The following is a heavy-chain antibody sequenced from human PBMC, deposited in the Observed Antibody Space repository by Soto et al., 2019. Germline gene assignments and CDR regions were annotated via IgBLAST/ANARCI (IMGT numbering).Heavy chain of an antibody. CDR3: ARSRIWFGELSYSDDAFDI. CDR2: IWYDGSNK. Sequence: GGSLRLSCAASGFTFSSYGMHWVRQAPGKGLEWVAVIWYDGSNKYYADSVKGRFTISRDNSKNTLYLQMNSLRAEDTAVYYCARSRIWFGELSYSDDAFDIWGQGTMVTVSS. J-gene: IGHJ3*02. CDR1: GFTFSSYG. D-gene: IGHD3-10*01. V-gene: IGHV3-33*01.